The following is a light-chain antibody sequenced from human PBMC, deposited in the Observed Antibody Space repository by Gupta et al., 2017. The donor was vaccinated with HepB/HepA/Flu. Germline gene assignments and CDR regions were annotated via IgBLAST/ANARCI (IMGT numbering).Light chain of an antibody. V-gene: IGKV1-12*01. Sequence: DIQMTQSPSSVSASVGDRISITCRASQAISTWLAWYQQKPGKAPKFLIYAASSWQSGVPSRFSGSGSGTDXTLTISXRQQEDIATYYCHQANSFPPYTFGXGTKVEIK. J-gene: IGKJ2*01. CDR3: HQANSFPPYT. CDR2: AAS. CDR1: QAISTW.